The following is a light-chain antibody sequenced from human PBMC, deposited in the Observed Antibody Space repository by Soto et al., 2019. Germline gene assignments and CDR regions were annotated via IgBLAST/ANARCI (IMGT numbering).Light chain of an antibody. CDR3: QQYAAYPLT. J-gene: IGKJ4*01. V-gene: IGKV1-5*03. CDR1: QNINSW. CDR2: KAS. Sequence: DIQMTQSPSTLSASVGDRVTITCRASQNINSWLAWYQQKPGKAPKLLIHKASSLESGVPSGLSGSGSGTEVSLTISSLQVDDSATYYYQQYAAYPLTFGGGNKVEIK.